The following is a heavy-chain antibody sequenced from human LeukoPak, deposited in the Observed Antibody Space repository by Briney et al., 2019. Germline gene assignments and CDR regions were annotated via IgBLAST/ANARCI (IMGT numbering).Heavy chain of an antibody. CDR3: AAHTRLRGRVRGMDV. CDR1: GFTFSSYA. J-gene: IGHJ6*02. D-gene: IGHD4-17*01. Sequence: GGSLRLSCAASGFTFSSYAMHWVRQDPGKGLEWVAVISNDGIHQFYADSVKGRFTISRDNSKNTLYLQMNSLRAEDTAVYYCAAHTRLRGRVRGMDVWGQGTTVTVSS. V-gene: IGHV3-30*03. CDR2: ISNDGIHQ.